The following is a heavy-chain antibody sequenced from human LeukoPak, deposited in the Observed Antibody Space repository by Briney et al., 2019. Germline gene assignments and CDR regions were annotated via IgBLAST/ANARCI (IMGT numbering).Heavy chain of an antibody. D-gene: IGHD3-22*01. CDR1: GFTLSSYA. CDR2: ISGSGSST. J-gene: IGHJ1*01. CDR3: AKGRYYDSSGYPSAEYFQH. V-gene: IGHV3-23*01. Sequence: GGSLRLSCAASGFTLSSYAMSWVRQAPGKGLEWVSAISGSGSSTYYADSVKGRFTISRDNSKNTLYLQMNSLRAEDTAVYYCAKGRYYDSSGYPSAEYFQHWGQGTLVTVSS.